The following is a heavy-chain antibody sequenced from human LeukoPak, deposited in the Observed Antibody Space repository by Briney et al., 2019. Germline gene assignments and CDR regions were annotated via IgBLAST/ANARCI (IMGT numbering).Heavy chain of an antibody. CDR1: GFIFSNYG. Sequence: GGSLRLSCAASGFIFSNYGMHWVRQAPGKGLEWVAYTRNDGGNKYYADSVKGRFTLSRDNSKNTVDLQMNSLRAGDTALYHCVRDYNWGTDYWGQGTLVTVSS. V-gene: IGHV3-30*02. J-gene: IGHJ4*02. D-gene: IGHD7-27*01. CDR2: TRNDGGNK. CDR3: VRDYNWGTDY.